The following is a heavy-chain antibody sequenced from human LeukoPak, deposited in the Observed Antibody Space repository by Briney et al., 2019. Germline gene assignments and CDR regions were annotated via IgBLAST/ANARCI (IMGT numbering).Heavy chain of an antibody. CDR3: AKDGTEMATMIWDY. D-gene: IGHD5-24*01. CDR2: ISWNSGSI. Sequence: GGSLRLSCAASGFTFDDYAMHWVRQAPGKGLEWVSGISWNSGSIGYADSVKGRFTISRDNSKNTLYLQMNSLRAEDTAVYYCAKDGTEMATMIWDYWGQGTLVTVSS. V-gene: IGHV3-9*01. CDR1: GFTFDDYA. J-gene: IGHJ4*02.